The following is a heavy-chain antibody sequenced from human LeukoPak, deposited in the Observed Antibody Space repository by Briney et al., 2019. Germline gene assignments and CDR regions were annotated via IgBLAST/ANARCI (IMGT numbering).Heavy chain of an antibody. J-gene: IGHJ6*03. Sequence: SETLSLTCAVSGYSISSGYYWGWIRQPPGKGLEWIGSIYYSGSTYYNPSLKSRVTISVDTSKNQFSLKLSSVTAADTAVYYCARLASGYSSGWYSPTYYYYMDVWGKGTTVTVSS. CDR3: ARLASGYSSGWYSPTYYYYMDV. CDR1: GYSISSGYY. CDR2: IYYSGST. D-gene: IGHD6-19*01. V-gene: IGHV4-38-2*01.